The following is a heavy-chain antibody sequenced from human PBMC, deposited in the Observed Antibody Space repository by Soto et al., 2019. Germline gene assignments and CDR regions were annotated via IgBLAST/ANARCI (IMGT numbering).Heavy chain of an antibody. J-gene: IGHJ4*02. V-gene: IGHV4-34*12. CDR3: ARAAPRFCRGGSCYSGMDY. CDR1: GGSFSGYS. D-gene: IGHD2-15*01. CDR2: IIHSGST. Sequence: QVQLQQWGAGLLKPSETLSLTCAVYGGSFSGYSWSWIRQPPVKGLEWIGEIIHSGSTNSNPSLRSRVTISVDTSKNQFSLTRSSVTAADTAVYYCARAAPRFCRGGSCYSGMDYWGQGTLVTVSS.